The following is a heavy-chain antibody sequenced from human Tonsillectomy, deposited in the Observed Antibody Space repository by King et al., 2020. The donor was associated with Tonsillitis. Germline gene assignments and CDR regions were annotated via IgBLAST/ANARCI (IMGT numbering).Heavy chain of an antibody. CDR2: IYSSGST. Sequence: VQLQESGPGLVKPAETLSLSCTVSSGSISSYYWSWIRQPAGKGLEWSGRIGRIYSSGSTNYNPSLKSRVIMSVDTSKNQFSLKLSSVTAADTAVYYCAISSDDSSGYYYFDYWGQGTLVTVAS. V-gene: IGHV4-4*07. CDR3: AISSDDSSGYYYFDY. D-gene: IGHD3-22*01. CDR1: SGSISSYY. J-gene: IGHJ4*02.